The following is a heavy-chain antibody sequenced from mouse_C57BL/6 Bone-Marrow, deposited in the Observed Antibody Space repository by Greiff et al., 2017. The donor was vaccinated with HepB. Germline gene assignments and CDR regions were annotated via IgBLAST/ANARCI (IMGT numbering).Heavy chain of an antibody. J-gene: IGHJ2*01. CDR1: GYTFTSYW. CDR2: IYPSDSET. Sequence: QVQLQQSGAELVRPGSSVKLSCKASGYTFTSYWMDWVKQRPGQGLEWIGNIYPSDSETHYNQKFKDKATLTVDKSSSTAYMQLSSLTSEDSAVYYCARGGYYDYGRDYWGQGTTLTVSS. CDR3: ARGGYYDYGRDY. D-gene: IGHD2-4*01. V-gene: IGHV1-61*01.